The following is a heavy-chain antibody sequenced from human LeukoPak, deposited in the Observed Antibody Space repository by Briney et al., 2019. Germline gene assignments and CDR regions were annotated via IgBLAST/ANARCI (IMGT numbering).Heavy chain of an antibody. CDR2: SDPEDGET. J-gene: IGHJ5*02. CDR3: ARGGLPARSWFDP. D-gene: IGHD3/OR15-3a*01. V-gene: IGHV1-24*01. CDR1: GYTLTELS. Sequence: ASVKVSCKVSGYTLTELSMHWVRQAPGKGLEWMGGSDPEDGETIYAQKFQGRVTMTRDTSTSTVYMELTSLRSEDTAVFYCARGGLPARSWFDPWGQGTLVTVSS.